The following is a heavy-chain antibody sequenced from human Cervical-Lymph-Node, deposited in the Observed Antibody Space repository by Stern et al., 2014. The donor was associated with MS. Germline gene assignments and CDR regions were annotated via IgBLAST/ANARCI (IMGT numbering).Heavy chain of an antibody. CDR2: INPSGGGT. Sequence: VQLVESGAEVKEPGASVKVSCKASGYTFTSYYIHWVRQAPGQGLEWMGVINPSGGGTSYPQKFQGRVTMTKDTSTSTVYMELSSLRSEDTAVYYCARGMTSSSNFDYWGQGTLVIVSS. CDR3: ARGMTSSSNFDY. CDR1: GYTFTSYY. J-gene: IGHJ4*02. V-gene: IGHV1-46*01. D-gene: IGHD6-6*01.